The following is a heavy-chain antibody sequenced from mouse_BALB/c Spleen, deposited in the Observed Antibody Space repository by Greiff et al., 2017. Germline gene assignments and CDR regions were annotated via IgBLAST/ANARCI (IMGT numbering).Heavy chain of an antibody. D-gene: IGHD2-12*01. CDR3: ARNYEGRAMDY. V-gene: IGHV2-4-1*01. Sequence: VQLQESGPGLVQPSQSLSITCTASGFSFTSYGVHWVRQSPGKGLEWLGVIWSGGSTDYNAAFISRLSISKDNSKSQVFFKMNSLQADDTAIYYCARNYEGRAMDYWGQGTSVTVSS. CDR2: IWSGGST. J-gene: IGHJ4*01. CDR1: GFSFTSYG.